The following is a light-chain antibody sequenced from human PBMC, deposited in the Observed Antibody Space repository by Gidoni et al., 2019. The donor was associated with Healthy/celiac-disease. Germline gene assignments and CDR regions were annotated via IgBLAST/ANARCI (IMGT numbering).Light chain of an antibody. V-gene: IGLV1-40*01. CDR3: QSYDSSLSGSVV. Sequence: QSVLTQPPSVSGAPGQRVPISCTGSSSNIGAGYDVHWYQQLPGTAPKLLIYGNSNRPSGVPDRFPGSKSGTSASLAITGLQAEDEADYYCQSYDSSLSGSVVFGGGTKLTVL. J-gene: IGLJ2*01. CDR1: SSNIGAGYD. CDR2: GNS.